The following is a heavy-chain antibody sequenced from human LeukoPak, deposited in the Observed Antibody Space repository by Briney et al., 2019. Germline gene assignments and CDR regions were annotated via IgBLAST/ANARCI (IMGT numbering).Heavy chain of an antibody. CDR2: INHSGST. CDR1: GGSFSGYY. CDR3: ARGGPYYYDSSGYYLNWFDP. Sequence: SETLSLTCAVYGGSFSGYYWSWIRQPPGKGLEWIGEINHSGSTNYSPSLKSRVTISVDTSKNQFSLKLSSVTAADTAVYYCARGGPYYYDSSGYYLNWFDPWGQGTLVTVSS. D-gene: IGHD3-22*01. V-gene: IGHV4-34*01. J-gene: IGHJ5*02.